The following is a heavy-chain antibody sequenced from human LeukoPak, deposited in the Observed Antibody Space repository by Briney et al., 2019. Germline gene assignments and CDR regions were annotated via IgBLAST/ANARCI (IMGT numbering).Heavy chain of an antibody. V-gene: IGHV3-7*01. CDR2: IKQDGSEK. Sequence: PGGSLRLSCVSSGFSFSNYAMSWVRQAPGKGLEWVANIKQDGSEKYYVDSVKGRFTISRDNAKNSLYLQMNSLRAEDTAVYYCARVSRDFYSNYYYYYGMDVWGQGTTVTVSS. CDR3: ARVSRDFYSNYYYYYGMDV. CDR1: GFSFSNYA. D-gene: IGHD4-11*01. J-gene: IGHJ6*02.